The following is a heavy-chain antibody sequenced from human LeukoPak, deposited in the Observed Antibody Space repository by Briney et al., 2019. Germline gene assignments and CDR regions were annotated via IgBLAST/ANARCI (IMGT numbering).Heavy chain of an antibody. CDR1: GGSISATSYN. CDR2: IYYSGST. J-gene: IGHJ4*02. CDR3: ARGEQYGSGTVQFDY. Sequence: KPSETLSLTCTVSGGSTVSGGSISATSYNWGWIRQPPGKGLEYIGSIYYSGSTYYNPSLKSRVTISVDTSKNQFSLKLSSMTTADTAVYYCARGEQYGSGTVQFDYWGQGTLVTVSS. V-gene: IGHV4-39*01. D-gene: IGHD3-10*01.